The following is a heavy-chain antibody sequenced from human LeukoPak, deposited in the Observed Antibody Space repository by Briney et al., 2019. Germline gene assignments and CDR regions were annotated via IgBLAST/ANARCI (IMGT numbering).Heavy chain of an antibody. CDR1: GFTFSSYA. Sequence: GGSLRLSCAASGFTFSSYAMSWVRQAPGKGLEWVSAISGSGGSTYYADSVKGRFTISRDNSKNTLYLQMNSLRAEETAVYYCAKDAVLGYDFGSGPRLNWFDPWGQGTLVTVSS. D-gene: IGHD3-3*01. J-gene: IGHJ5*02. CDR2: ISGSGGST. V-gene: IGHV3-23*01. CDR3: AKDAVLGYDFGSGPRLNWFDP.